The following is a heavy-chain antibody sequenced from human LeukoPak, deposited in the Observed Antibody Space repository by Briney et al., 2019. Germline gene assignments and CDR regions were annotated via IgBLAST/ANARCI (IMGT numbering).Heavy chain of an antibody. V-gene: IGHV3-23*01. CDR1: GFTFSSYA. D-gene: IGHD6-19*01. J-gene: IGHJ4*02. Sequence: HPGGSLRLSCAASGFTFSSYAMSWVRQAPGKGLEWVSAISGSGGSTYYADSVKGRFTISRDNSKNTLYLQMNSLRAEDTAVYYCAKGKYVEQWLVLGLIDYWGQGTLATVSS. CDR3: AKGKYVEQWLVLGLIDY. CDR2: ISGSGGST.